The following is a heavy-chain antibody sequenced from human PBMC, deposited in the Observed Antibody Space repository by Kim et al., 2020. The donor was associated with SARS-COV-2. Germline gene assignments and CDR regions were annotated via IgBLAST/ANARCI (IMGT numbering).Heavy chain of an antibody. J-gene: IGHJ4*02. CDR1: GFTFSSYG. CDR2: ISYDGSNK. CDR3: AKDIKLYSSSWYVDY. V-gene: IGHV3-30*18. Sequence: GGSLRLSCAASGFTFSSYGMHWVRQAPGKGLEWVAVISYDGSNKYYADSVKGRFTISRDNSKNTLYLQMNSLRAEDTAVYYCAKDIKLYSSSWYVDYWGQGTLVTVSS. D-gene: IGHD6-13*01.